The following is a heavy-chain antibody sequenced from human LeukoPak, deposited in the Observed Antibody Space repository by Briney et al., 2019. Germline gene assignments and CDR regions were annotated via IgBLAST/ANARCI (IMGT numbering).Heavy chain of an antibody. V-gene: IGHV1-69*13. Sequence: SVKVSCKASGGTLSSYAISWVRQAPGQGLEWMGGIIPIFGTANYAQKFQGRVTITADESTSTAYMELSSLRSEYTAVYYCARDESGGWYRFDYWGQGTLVTVSS. CDR3: ARDESGGWYRFDY. CDR1: GGTLSSYA. D-gene: IGHD6-19*01. CDR2: IIPIFGTA. J-gene: IGHJ4*02.